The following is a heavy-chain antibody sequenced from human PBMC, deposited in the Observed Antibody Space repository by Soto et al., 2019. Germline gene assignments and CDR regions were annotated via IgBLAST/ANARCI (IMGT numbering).Heavy chain of an antibody. J-gene: IGHJ4*02. Sequence: ASVKVSCKASGYTFTNYYVQWVRQAPGQGLEWMGVIHPDGGHTTYSQKFQDRVTVTRGTFTSTIYMELSSLRSEDTAVYYCARGDNDYWGQGTLVTVSS. CDR1: GYTFTNYY. CDR3: ARGDNDY. V-gene: IGHV1-46*01. CDR2: IHPDGGHT.